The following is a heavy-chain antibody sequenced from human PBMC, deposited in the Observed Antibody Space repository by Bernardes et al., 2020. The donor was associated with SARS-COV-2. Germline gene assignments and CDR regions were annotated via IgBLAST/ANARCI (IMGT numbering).Heavy chain of an antibody. V-gene: IGHV3-74*01. CDR1: GVTFSRSR. Sequence: GGDLSPSFAAPGVTFSRSRLDWVRPAPGKGLVLVSRINPYGGSTSYADSVKGRFTISRDNAKNMLFLQMSGLRAEDTAMYYCARDLGYCTNGVCSPWGQGTLVTVSS. J-gene: IGHJ5*02. D-gene: IGHD2-8*01. CDR3: ARDLGYCTNGVCSP. CDR2: INPYGGST.